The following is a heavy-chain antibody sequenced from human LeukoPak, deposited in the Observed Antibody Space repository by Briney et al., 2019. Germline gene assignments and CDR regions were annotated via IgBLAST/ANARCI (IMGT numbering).Heavy chain of an antibody. CDR3: AKDRVARGGPSFDY. J-gene: IGHJ4*02. CDR2: IKQDGSEK. D-gene: IGHD3-16*01. CDR1: GFTFSSYW. Sequence: GALRLSCAASGFTFSSYWMNWVRQAPGKGLEWVANIKQDGSEKYYVDSVKGRFTISRDNAKNSLYLQMNSLRAGDTAVYYCAKDRVARGGPSFDYWGQGTLVTVSS. V-gene: IGHV3-7*01.